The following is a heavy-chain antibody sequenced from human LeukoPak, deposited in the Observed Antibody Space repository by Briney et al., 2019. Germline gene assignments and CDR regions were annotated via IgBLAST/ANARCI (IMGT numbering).Heavy chain of an antibody. Sequence: PGGSLRLSCAASGFTLSSYWMHWVRQAPGKGLEWVSAVSSSGISTYYADSVKGRFTISRDNSKTTLYLQINSLSAEDTAVYYCARACGGGSCYLAAFDLWGQGTVVTVSS. CDR2: VSSSGIST. J-gene: IGHJ3*01. CDR3: ARACGGGSCYLAAFDL. V-gene: IGHV3-23*01. CDR1: GFTLSSYW. D-gene: IGHD2-15*01.